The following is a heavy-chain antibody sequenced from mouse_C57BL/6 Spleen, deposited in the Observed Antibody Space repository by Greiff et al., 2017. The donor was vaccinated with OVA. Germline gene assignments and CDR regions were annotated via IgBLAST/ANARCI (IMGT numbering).Heavy chain of an antibody. CDR1: GFNIKNTY. V-gene: IGHV14-3*01. CDR2: IDPANGNT. Sequence: EVQGVESVAELVRPGASVKLSCTASGFNIKNTYMHWVKQRPEQGLEWIGRIDPANGNTKYAPKFQGKATITADTSSNTAYLQLSRLTSEDTAIYYCARWAYGYDGFAYWGQGTLVTVSA. D-gene: IGHD2-2*01. CDR3: ARWAYGYDGFAY. J-gene: IGHJ3*01.